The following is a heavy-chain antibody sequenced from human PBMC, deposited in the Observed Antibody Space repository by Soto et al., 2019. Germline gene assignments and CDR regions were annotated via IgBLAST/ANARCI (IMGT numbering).Heavy chain of an antibody. J-gene: IGHJ4*02. V-gene: IGHV4-39*01. Sequence: SETLSLTCTVSGGSISSRSYYWGWIRQPPGKGLEWIGSIYYSGNAYYNPSLKSRVAVSVDTSKNQFSLKVTSVTATDTAVYYCARNTEHSSRYLLPDFWGQGTLVTVSS. CDR1: GGSISSRSYY. D-gene: IGHD6-13*01. CDR2: IYYSGNA. CDR3: ARNTEHSSRYLLPDF.